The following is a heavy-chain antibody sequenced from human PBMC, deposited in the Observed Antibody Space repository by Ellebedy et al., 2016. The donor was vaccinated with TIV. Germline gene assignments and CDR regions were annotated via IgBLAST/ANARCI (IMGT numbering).Heavy chain of an antibody. J-gene: IGHJ4*02. CDR2: SSSSSSDT. CDR3: ARDQRWEQWLAL. Sequence: GESLKISCAASGFTFSSYSMNWVRQAPGKGLEWLSYSSSSSSDTYYAGSVKGRFTISRDNAKSSLYLQMNSLSAEATAVNYCARDQRWEQWLALWGQGTLVTVSS. V-gene: IGHV3-21*05. CDR1: GFTFSSYS. D-gene: IGHD6-19*01.